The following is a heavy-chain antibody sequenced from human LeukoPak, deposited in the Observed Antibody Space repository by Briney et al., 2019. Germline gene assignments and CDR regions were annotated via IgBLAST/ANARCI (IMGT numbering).Heavy chain of an antibody. D-gene: IGHD2-2*01. J-gene: IGHJ5*02. V-gene: IGHV1-2*02. CDR1: GYTFSDYY. CDR2: INPYSGAT. Sequence: ASVKVSCKASGYTFSDYYMHWVRQAPGQGLEWMGWINPYSGATNYAQEFQGRVTMTRDTSISTAYMELSRLRSDDTAVYYCARSSTGNWFDPWGQGTLVTVSS. CDR3: ARSSTGNWFDP.